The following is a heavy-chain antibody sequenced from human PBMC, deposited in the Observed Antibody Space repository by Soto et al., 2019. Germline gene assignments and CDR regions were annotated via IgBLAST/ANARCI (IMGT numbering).Heavy chain of an antibody. D-gene: IGHD2-2*01. Sequence: QVQLVQSGAEVKKPGSSVKVSCKASGGTFSSYAISWVRQAPGQGLEWMGGIIPIFGTANYAQKFQGRVTITADGSTSTAYMELSSLRSEDTAVYYCARGYCSSTSCYDDYYYYGMDVWGQGTTVTVSS. V-gene: IGHV1-69*01. J-gene: IGHJ6*02. CDR1: GGTFSSYA. CDR2: IIPIFGTA. CDR3: ARGYCSSTSCYDDYYYYGMDV.